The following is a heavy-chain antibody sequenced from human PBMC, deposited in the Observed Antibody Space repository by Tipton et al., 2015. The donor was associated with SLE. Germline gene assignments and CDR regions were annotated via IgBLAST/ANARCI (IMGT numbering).Heavy chain of an antibody. J-gene: IGHJ5*02. Sequence: TLSLTCAVYGGSISSSSSYYWAWIRQPPGKGVEWIGEINHSGSTNYNPSLKSRVTISVDTSKNQFSLKLSSVTAADTAIYYCATLGSFDPWGQGTLVTVSS. CDR2: INHSGST. V-gene: IGHV4-34*01. CDR1: GGSISSSSSYY. D-gene: IGHD3-10*01. CDR3: ATLGSFDP.